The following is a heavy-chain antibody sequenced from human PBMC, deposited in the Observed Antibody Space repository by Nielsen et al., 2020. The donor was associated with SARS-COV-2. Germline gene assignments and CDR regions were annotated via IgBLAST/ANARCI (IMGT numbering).Heavy chain of an antibody. CDR1: GFTFDDYA. J-gene: IGHJ4*02. D-gene: IGHD5-12*01. CDR3: ARGYSFEPDY. V-gene: IGHV3-9*01. Sequence: SLKISCAASGFTFDDYAMHWVRQAPGKGLEWVSGISWSSGSIGYADSVKGRFTISRDNAKNSLYLQMNSLRAEDTALYYCARGYSFEPDYWGQGTLVTVSS. CDR2: ISWSSGSI.